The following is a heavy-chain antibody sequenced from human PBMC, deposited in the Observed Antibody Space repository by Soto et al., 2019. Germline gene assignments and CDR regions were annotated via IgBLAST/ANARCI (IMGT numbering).Heavy chain of an antibody. CDR2: IYYTGST. V-gene: IGHV4-59*02. CDR3: ARAMIVVPPPGDHYLYTDI. J-gene: IGHJ6*03. CDR1: GDSVSPYY. Sequence: QVQLQESGPGLVQPSETLSLTCTVSGDSVSPYYWSWIRQPPGKGPEWVGFIYYTGSTDYNPSLKSRVTTSVDTSKNQFSRKLSSVTAADTAVYYCARAMIVVPPPGDHYLYTDIWGNGTTVTVS. D-gene: IGHD2-2*01.